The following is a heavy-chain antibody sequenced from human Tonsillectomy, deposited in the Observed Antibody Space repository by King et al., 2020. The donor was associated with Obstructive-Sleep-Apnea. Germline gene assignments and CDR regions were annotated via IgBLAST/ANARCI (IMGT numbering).Heavy chain of an antibody. CDR1: GFTFSNYG. CDR2: IFYDGRDK. V-gene: IGHV3-30*03. J-gene: IGHJ5*02. Sequence: VQLVESGGGVVQPGRSLRLSCAASGFTFSNYGMHWVRQAPGKGLEWVAVIFYDGRDKYYRHSVKGRFTISRDNSKNTVYLQMDSLTAEETAEYYCARDRGSGTAYYFDAWGQGTLVTVSS. CDR3: ARDRGSGTAYYFDA. D-gene: IGHD3-10*01.